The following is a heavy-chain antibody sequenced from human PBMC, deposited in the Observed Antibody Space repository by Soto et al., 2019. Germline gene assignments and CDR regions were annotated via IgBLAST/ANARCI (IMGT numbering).Heavy chain of an antibody. V-gene: IGHV3-74*01. Sequence: LRLSCAASGFTFSSYWMHWVRQAPGKGLVWVSRINIDGITSYADSVKGRFTISRDNAKNTLYLQMNTLGAGDTAVYYCARGDGDNYDGHGYLARHWGQGTLVTVSS. CDR1: GFTFSSYW. CDR2: INIDGIT. D-gene: IGHD3-22*01. CDR3: ARGDGDNYDGHGYLARH. J-gene: IGHJ4*02.